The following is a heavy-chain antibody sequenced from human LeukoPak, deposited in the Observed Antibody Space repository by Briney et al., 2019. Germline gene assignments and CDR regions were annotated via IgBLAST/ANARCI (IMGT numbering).Heavy chain of an antibody. J-gene: IGHJ3*01. CDR2: LNGDGANI. Sequence: GGSLRLSCVASGFTFSNYWMQWVRQVPGKGLVWVSRLNGDGANIIYADSVKGRFTISRDNAENTLYLQMNSLRAEDTALYYCARSQSGVFDVWGQGTMVTVSS. CDR3: ARSQSGVFDV. D-gene: IGHD2-8*01. CDR1: GFTFSNYW. V-gene: IGHV3-74*01.